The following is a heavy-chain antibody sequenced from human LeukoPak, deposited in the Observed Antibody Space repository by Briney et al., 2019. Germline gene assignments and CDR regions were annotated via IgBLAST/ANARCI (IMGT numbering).Heavy chain of an antibody. Sequence: SVKVSCKASGGTFSSYAISWVRQAPGQGLEWMGRIIPILGIANFAQKFQGRVTITADKSTSTAYMELSSLRSEDTAVYYCASDSLGATSFDYWGQGTLVTVSS. CDR2: IIPILGIA. J-gene: IGHJ4*02. D-gene: IGHD1-26*01. V-gene: IGHV1-69*04. CDR3: ASDSLGATSFDY. CDR1: GGTFSSYA.